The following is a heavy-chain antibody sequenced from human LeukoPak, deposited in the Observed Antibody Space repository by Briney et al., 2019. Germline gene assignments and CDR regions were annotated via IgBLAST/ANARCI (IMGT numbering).Heavy chain of an antibody. CDR3: TRLGLGQQVGIDY. CDR1: GFTFSSYW. CDR2: IRSRANTYAT. V-gene: IGHV3-73*01. J-gene: IGHJ4*02. Sequence: GSLRLSCAASGFTFSSYWMSWVRQAPGKGLEWVGRIRSRANTYATGYAVSVKGRFTISRDDSKNTACLQMNSLKTEDTAVYYRTRLGLGQQVGIDYWGQGTLVTVSS. D-gene: IGHD6-13*01.